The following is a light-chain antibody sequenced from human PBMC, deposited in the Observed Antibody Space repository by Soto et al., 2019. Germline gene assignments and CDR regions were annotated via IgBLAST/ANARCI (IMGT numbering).Light chain of an antibody. J-gene: IGKJ1*01. CDR1: QSVNAN. V-gene: IGKV3-15*01. CDR2: GAS. CDR3: QQYNTWLWT. Sequence: EVVMTQSPATLSVSPGERATLSCRASQSVNANLAWYQQKPGQAPRLLIHGASNRPTGIPARFSGSGFGTECILTISSLQSEDFAVYYCQQYNTWLWTFGQGTKVEI.